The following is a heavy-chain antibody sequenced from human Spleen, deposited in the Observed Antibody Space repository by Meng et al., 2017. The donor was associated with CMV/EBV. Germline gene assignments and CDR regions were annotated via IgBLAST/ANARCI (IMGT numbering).Heavy chain of an antibody. CDR3: ARDRGITAIQLDAFDA. CDR2: INPNSGGT. CDR1: GYIFSGYY. Sequence: GESLKISCKTSGYIFSGYYIQWVRQAPGQGLEWVGWINPNSGGTNYAQKFQGRVAVTSDTSIRTAYMELTSLRSDDTAVYFCARDRGITAIQLDAFDAWGQGTLVTVSS. J-gene: IGHJ3*01. V-gene: IGHV1-2*02. D-gene: IGHD2-21*02.